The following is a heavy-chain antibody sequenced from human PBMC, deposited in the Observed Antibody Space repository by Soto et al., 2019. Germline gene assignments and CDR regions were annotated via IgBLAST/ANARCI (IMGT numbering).Heavy chain of an antibody. CDR2: IWYDGSNK. J-gene: IGHJ4*02. D-gene: IGHD4-4*01. Sequence: GGSLRLSCAASGFTFSSYGMHWVRQAPGKGLEWVAVIWYDGSNKYYADSVKGRFTISRDNSKNTLYLQMNSLRAEDTAVYYCAKDESATVGYFDYWGQGTLVTVSS. CDR3: AKDESATVGYFDY. V-gene: IGHV3-33*06. CDR1: GFTFSSYG.